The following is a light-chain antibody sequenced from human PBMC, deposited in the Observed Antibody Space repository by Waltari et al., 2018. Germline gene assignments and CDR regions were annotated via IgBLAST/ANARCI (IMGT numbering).Light chain of an antibody. J-gene: IGLJ1*01. Sequence: AGLTQPPSVSKALRQTATLTCTGNNNDVGSQGAAWLQQHQGHPPKLLSYRNNNRPSWISERFSTSRSGNPASLTISGLQPEDEADYYCASWDGSLGGYVFGTGTKVTVL. CDR2: RNN. CDR3: ASWDGSLGGYV. CDR1: NNDVGSQG. V-gene: IGLV10-54*04.